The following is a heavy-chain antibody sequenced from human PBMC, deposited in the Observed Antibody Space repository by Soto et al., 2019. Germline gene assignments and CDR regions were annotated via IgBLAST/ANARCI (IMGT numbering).Heavy chain of an antibody. Sequence: GGSLRLSCAASGFTFSSYWMSWVRQAPGKGLEWVANIKQDGSEKYYVDSVKGRFTISRDNAKNSLYLQMNSLRAEDTAVYYCARVMTGTTPAYFDYWGQGTLVTVSS. CDR3: ARVMTGTTPAYFDY. D-gene: IGHD1-1*01. J-gene: IGHJ4*02. V-gene: IGHV3-7*01. CDR2: IKQDGSEK. CDR1: GFTFSSYW.